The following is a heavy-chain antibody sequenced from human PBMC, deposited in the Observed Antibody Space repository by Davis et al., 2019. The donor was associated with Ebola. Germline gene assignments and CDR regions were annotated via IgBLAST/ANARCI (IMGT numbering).Heavy chain of an antibody. V-gene: IGHV4-34*01. J-gene: IGHJ5*02. CDR1: GASFSDYH. D-gene: IGHD3-10*01. CDR2: VNHNGVS. Sequence: PSETLSLTCAVYGASFSDYHWSWIRQPPGNGLEWIGEVNHNGVSNYNSSLKSRATISVDTSKKQFSLKLSSVTAADTAVYYCASASKRFREFGNWFDPWGQGTLVTVSS. CDR3: ASASKRFREFGNWFDP.